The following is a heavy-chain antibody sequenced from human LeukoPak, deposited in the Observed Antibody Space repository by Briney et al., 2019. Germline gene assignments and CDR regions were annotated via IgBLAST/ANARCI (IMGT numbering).Heavy chain of an antibody. CDR1: GFTFSSYA. CDR3: AKRGIDSGSYPFDY. V-gene: IGHV3-23*01. Sequence: PGGSLRLSCAASGFTFSSYAMSWVRQAPGKGLEWVSAISGSGGSTYYADSVKGRFTISRDNSKSTLYLQMNSLRAEDTAVYYCAKRGIDSGSYPFDYWGQGTLSTVSS. D-gene: IGHD1-26*01. CDR2: ISGSGGST. J-gene: IGHJ4*02.